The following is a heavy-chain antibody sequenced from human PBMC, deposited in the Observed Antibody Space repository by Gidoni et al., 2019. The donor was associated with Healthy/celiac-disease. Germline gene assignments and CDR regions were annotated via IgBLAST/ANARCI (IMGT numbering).Heavy chain of an antibody. CDR3: ARSAYCGGDCYGPPDLDY. CDR2: IIPIFGTA. V-gene: IGHV1-69*01. CDR1: GGTFSSYA. D-gene: IGHD2-21*02. J-gene: IGHJ4*02. Sequence: QVQLVQSGAEVKKPGSSVKVSCKASGGTFSSYAISWVRQAPGQGLEWMGGIIPIFGTANYAQKFQGRVTITADESTSTAYMELSSLRSEDTAVYYCARSAYCGGDCYGPPDLDYWGQGTLVTVSS.